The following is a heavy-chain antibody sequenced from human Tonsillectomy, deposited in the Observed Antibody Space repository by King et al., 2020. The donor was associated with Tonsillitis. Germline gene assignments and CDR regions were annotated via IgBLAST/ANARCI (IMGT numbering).Heavy chain of an antibody. CDR1: GFTFRSYD. J-gene: IGHJ2*01. CDR2: VSYGSYE. D-gene: IGHD3-3*01. CDR3: VRSVSSDFRSHLLIWYFYL. V-gene: IGHV3-30*03. Sequence: VQLVESGGGVVRPGESLVLSCEASGFTFRSYDMHWVRQAPGKGLEWVAAVSYGSYEYYQQSVKGRFFISRDKSRDQLFLQIDSLRAEDTAIYYCVRSVSSDFRSHLLIWYFYLWGRRALLPVPS.